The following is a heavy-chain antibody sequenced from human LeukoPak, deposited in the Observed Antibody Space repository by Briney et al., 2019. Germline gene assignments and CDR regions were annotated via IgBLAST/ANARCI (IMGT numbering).Heavy chain of an antibody. CDR1: GFTFSNYE. CDR2: INSLGSTI. D-gene: IGHD3-3*01. CDR3: ARPFWSNYYSFAH. J-gene: IGHJ4*02. Sequence: PGGSLRLSCAASGFTFSNYEMNWVRQAPGKGLEWVSFINSLGSTIYYANSVKGRFTISRDNAKNSLYLQMNTLRAEDTAVYYCARPFWSNYYSFAHWGQGTLVTVSS. V-gene: IGHV3-48*03.